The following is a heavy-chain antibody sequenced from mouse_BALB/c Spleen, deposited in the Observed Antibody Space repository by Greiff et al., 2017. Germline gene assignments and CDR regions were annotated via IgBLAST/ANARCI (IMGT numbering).Heavy chain of an antibody. CDR1: GFSLTSYG. J-gene: IGHJ4*01. CDR3: ARPMITTWAMDY. V-gene: IGHV2-9*02. Sequence: VKLVESGPGLVAPSQSLSITCTVSGFSLTSYGVHWVRQPPGKGLEWLGVIWAGGSTNYNSALMSRLSISKDNSKSQVFLKMNSLQTDDTAMYYCARPMITTWAMDYWGQGTSVTVSS. D-gene: IGHD2-4*01. CDR2: IWAGGST.